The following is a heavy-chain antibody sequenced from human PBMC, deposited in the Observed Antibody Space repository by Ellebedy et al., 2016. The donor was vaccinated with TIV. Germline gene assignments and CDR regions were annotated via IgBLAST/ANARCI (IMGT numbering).Heavy chain of an antibody. V-gene: IGHV5-51*01. CDR2: IYPGDSDT. Sequence: GESLKISCKGSGYSFTNYWVGWVRQMPGKGLEWMGIIYPGDSDTRYSPSFQGQVTISADKSISTAYLQWTSLKASDTAIYYCARRAQVYGSGTTYFDPWGQGTLVTVSS. J-gene: IGHJ5*02. CDR1: GYSFTNYW. D-gene: IGHD3-10*01. CDR3: ARRAQVYGSGTTYFDP.